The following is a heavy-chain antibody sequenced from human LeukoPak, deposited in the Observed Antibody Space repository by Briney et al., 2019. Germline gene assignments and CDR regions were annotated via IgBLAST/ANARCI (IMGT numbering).Heavy chain of an antibody. CDR2: INPNSGGI. Sequence: ASVKVSCKASGYTFTGYYMHWVRQAPGQGLEWMGWINPNSGGINYAQKFQGRVTMTRDTSISTAYMELSRLRSDDTAVYYCAREIAAETNWFDPWGQGTLVTVSS. D-gene: IGHD6-13*01. J-gene: IGHJ5*02. CDR3: AREIAAETNWFDP. V-gene: IGHV1-2*02. CDR1: GYTFTGYY.